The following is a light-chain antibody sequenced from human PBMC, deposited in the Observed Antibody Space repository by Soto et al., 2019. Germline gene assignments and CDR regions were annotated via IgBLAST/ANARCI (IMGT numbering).Light chain of an antibody. V-gene: IGKV1-33*01. CDR3: QQYDNLPFS. CDR1: QDISNY. Sequence: DIQMTQSPSSLSASVGDRVTITCQASQDISNYLNWYQQKPGKAPKFLIYDASTLETGVPSRFSGSGSGTDFTFTISSLQPEDIGTYYCQQYDNLPFSFGPGTKVEI. J-gene: IGKJ3*01. CDR2: DAS.